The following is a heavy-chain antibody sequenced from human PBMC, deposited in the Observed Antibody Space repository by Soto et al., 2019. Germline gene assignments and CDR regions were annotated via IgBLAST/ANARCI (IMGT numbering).Heavy chain of an antibody. Sequence: EVQLVESGGGLVQPGGSLRLSCAASGFTFTSYWMHWVRQAPGKGLVWVSRIDNDGRTTNYADSVQGRFTISRDNAKNTLYLQMNSLRAKDTAIYYCTRDLGGAVSYWGQGTLVTVS. CDR3: TRDLGGAVSY. J-gene: IGHJ4*02. CDR2: IDNDGRTT. D-gene: IGHD3-16*01. CDR1: GFTFTSYW. V-gene: IGHV3-74*01.